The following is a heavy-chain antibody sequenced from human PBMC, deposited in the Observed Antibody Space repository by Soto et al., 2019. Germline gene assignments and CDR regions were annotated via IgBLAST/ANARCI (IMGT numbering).Heavy chain of an antibody. V-gene: IGHV4-34*01. CDR1: GGSFDGYY. J-gene: IGHJ4*02. CDR2: IHHSGST. D-gene: IGHD3-3*01. CDR3: ARGVDSWSGYLF. Sequence: PSETLSLTCALYGGSFDGYYWSWIRQSPGKGLEWIGEIHHSGSTKYNPSLKSRVPLSVDTSTKQFPLKMTSMTAADRGVYYCARGVDSWSGYLFWGQGTPVTVSS.